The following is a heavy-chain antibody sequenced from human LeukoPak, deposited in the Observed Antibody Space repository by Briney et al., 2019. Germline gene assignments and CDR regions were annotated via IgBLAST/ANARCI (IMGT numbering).Heavy chain of an antibody. CDR1: GFTFSSYS. Sequence: GALRLSCAASGFTFSSYSMNWARQAPGKGLEWLANIKGDGSDKNYVDSVKGRFTISRDNAKNSLFLQMSSLRGEDTALYYCATEHWGPNSWGQGTLVTVSS. V-gene: IGHV3-7*01. CDR2: IKGDGSDK. CDR3: ATEHWGPNS. D-gene: IGHD3-16*01. J-gene: IGHJ4*02.